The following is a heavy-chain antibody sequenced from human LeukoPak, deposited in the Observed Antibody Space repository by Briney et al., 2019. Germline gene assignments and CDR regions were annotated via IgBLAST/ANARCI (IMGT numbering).Heavy chain of an antibody. V-gene: IGHV3-11*01. J-gene: IGHJ4*02. Sequence: GGSLRLSCAASGFTVSSNYMSWVRQAPGKGLEWVSYISSSGSTIYYADSVKGRFTISRDNAKNSLYLQMNSLRAEDTAVYYCARGRGIYYDSSGLDYWGQGTLVTVSS. CDR3: ARGRGIYYDSSGLDY. CDR1: GFTVSSNY. D-gene: IGHD3-22*01. CDR2: ISSSGSTI.